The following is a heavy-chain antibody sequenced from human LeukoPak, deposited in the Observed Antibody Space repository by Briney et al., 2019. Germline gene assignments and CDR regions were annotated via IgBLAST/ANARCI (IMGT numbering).Heavy chain of an antibody. CDR1: GYTFSNYG. D-gene: IGHD6-19*01. CDR2: ASYNGNT. CDR3: ARHSGSGWQALGY. V-gene: IGHV1-18*04. J-gene: IGHJ4*02. Sequence: ASVKVSCKASGYTFSNYGISWVRQAPGLGLEWMGWASYNGNTNYAQKFQDRVTMTTDTSTTTAYMELRSLESDDTAVYYCARHSGSGWQALGYWGQGTLVTVSS.